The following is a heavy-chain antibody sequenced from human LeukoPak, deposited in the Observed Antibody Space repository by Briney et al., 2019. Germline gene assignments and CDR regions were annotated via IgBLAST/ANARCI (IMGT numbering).Heavy chain of an antibody. CDR3: AREYYYGSGNYYNRIDY. D-gene: IGHD3-10*01. CDR1: GYTFTGYY. CDR2: IDPNSGGT. J-gene: IGHJ4*02. V-gene: IGHV1-2*02. Sequence: ASVKVSCKAAGYTFTGYYMHWVRQAPGQGLEWMGWIDPNSGGTNYPQKLQGRVTMPRHTPISTAYIVLNRLRPDDTAVYYCAREYYYGSGNYYNRIDYWGQGTLVTVSS.